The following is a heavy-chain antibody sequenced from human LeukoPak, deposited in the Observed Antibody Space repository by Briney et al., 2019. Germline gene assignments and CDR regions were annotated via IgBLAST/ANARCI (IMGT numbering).Heavy chain of an antibody. J-gene: IGHJ4*02. V-gene: IGHV4-39*01. Sequence: PSETLSLTCTVSGGSISSTTYYWGWIRQPPGKGLEWIESMHYSGSTYYNPSLNSRVTISLDTSKNLFSLRLSSVTAADTAVYYCTGDYGDYVIGHWGQGTLVTVSS. CDR2: MHYSGST. CDR1: GGSISSTTYY. D-gene: IGHD4-17*01. CDR3: TGDYGDYVIGH.